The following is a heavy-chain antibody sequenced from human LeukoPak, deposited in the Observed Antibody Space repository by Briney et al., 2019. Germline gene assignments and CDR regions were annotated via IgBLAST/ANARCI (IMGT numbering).Heavy chain of an antibody. CDR1: GGSISSGDYY. CDR2: IYYSGST. CDR3: ARVDNDYYDSSGYTGYFQH. J-gene: IGHJ1*01. Sequence: SQTLSLTCTVSGGSISSGDYYWSWIRQPPGKGLEWIGYIYYSGSTYYNPSLKSRVTISVDTSKNQFSLKLSSVTAADTAVYYCARVDNDYYDSSGYTGYFQHWGQGTLVTVSS. V-gene: IGHV4-30-4*01. D-gene: IGHD3-22*01.